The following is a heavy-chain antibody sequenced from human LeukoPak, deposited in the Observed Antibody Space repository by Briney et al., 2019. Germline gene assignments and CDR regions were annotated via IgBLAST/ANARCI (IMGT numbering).Heavy chain of an antibody. D-gene: IGHD4-17*01. CDR2: ISYDGSNK. CDR1: GFTFSSYA. J-gene: IGHJ6*02. Sequence: GGSLRLSCAASGFTFSSYAMHWVRQAPGKGLEWVAVISYDGSNKYYADSVKGRFTISRDNAKNSLYLQMNSLRAEDTAVYYCARTSPYGDNPYYYYGMDVWGQGTTVTVSS. CDR3: ARTSPYGDNPYYYYGMDV. V-gene: IGHV3-30-3*01.